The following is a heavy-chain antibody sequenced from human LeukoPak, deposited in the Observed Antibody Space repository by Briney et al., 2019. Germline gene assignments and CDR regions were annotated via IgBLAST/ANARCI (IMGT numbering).Heavy chain of an antibody. CDR1: GASINSDDNY. Sequence: SETLSLTCTVSGASINSDDNYWSWIRQAPGKGLEWIGYVYYSVNTHHNPSLKSRITISVDTSKNQFSLKVTSVTAADTAVYYCARDRVVASSYYYGMDVWGQGTTVTVSS. J-gene: IGHJ6*02. D-gene: IGHD2-15*01. CDR3: ARDRVVASSYYYGMDV. CDR2: VYYSVNT. V-gene: IGHV4-30-4*01.